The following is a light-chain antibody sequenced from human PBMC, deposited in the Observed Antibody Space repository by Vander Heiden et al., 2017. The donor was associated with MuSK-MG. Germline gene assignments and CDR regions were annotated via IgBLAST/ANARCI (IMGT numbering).Light chain of an antibody. Sequence: DIQMTQSPSSLSASVGDRVTITCRASQSISRYLNWYQHKPGNAPKLLIYEAYSLQSGVPSRFSGSGSGTDFTLTISSLQPEDFATYYCQQCYSTPFTFGPGTKVDIK. V-gene: IGKV1-39*01. J-gene: IGKJ3*01. CDR2: EAY. CDR3: QQCYSTPFT. CDR1: QSISRY.